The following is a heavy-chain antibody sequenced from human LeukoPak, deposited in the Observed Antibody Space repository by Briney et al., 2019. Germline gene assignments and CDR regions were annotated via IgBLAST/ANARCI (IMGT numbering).Heavy chain of an antibody. CDR3: ARDRGRYGSDY. J-gene: IGHJ4*02. CDR1: GGSISSSDYY. CDR2: FYYSGST. V-gene: IGHV4-39*07. D-gene: IGHD3-10*01. Sequence: SETLSLTCTVSGGSISSSDYYWGWIRQPPGKGLEWIVNFYYSGSTYYNPSLKSRVTISVDTSKNQLSLKLSSVTAADTAVYFCARDRGRYGSDYWGQGTLVTVSS.